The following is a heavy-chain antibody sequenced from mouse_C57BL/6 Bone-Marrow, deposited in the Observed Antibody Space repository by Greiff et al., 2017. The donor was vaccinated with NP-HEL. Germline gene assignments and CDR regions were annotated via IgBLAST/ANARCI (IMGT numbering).Heavy chain of an antibody. V-gene: IGHV5-6*01. J-gene: IGHJ3*01. Sequence: EVKVVESGGDLVKPGGSLKLSCAASGFTFSSYGMSWVRRTPDKRLEWVATISSGGSYTYYPDSAKGRFTISRDNAKNTLYLQMSSMKSEDTAMYYCARQRADWGQEALVTVS. CDR2: ISSGGSYT. CDR1: GFTFSSYG. CDR3: ARQRAD.